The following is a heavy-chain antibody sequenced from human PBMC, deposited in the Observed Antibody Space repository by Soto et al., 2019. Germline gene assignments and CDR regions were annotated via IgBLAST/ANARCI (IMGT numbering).Heavy chain of an antibody. V-gene: IGHV1-3*01. Sequence: ASVKVSCKASGYTFTSYAMHWVRQAPGQRLEWMGWINAGNGNTKYSQKFQGRVTITRDTSASTAYMELSSLRSEDTAVYYCAREDRDRETGLVPAAIGAMDVWGQGTAVTV. CDR1: GYTFTSYA. CDR3: AREDRDRETGLVPAAIGAMDV. D-gene: IGHD2-2*01. CDR2: INAGNGNT. J-gene: IGHJ6*02.